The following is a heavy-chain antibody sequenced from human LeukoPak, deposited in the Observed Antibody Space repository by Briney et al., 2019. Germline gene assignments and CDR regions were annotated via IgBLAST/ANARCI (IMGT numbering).Heavy chain of an antibody. CDR1: GFTFSSYG. J-gene: IGHJ4*02. Sequence: GGSLRLSCAASGFTFSSYGMHWVRQAPGKGLEWVAVISYDGSNKYYADSVKGRFTISRDNSKNTLYLQMNSLRAEDTAVYYCAKDGLDDERFDYWGQGTLVTVSS. V-gene: IGHV3-30*18. CDR2: ISYDGSNK. CDR3: AKDGLDDERFDY.